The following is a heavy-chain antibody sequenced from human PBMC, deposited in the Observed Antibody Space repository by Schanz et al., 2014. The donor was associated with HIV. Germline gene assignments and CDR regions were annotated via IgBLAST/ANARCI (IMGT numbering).Heavy chain of an antibody. CDR3: ARVREGGFCGNTNCHWTFDL. V-gene: IGHV1-2*02. Sequence: QVNLVLSGPEVKKPGASVRVSCKASGYTFIAYYIHWLRQTPGQGLEWMGWINPNSGATKYAQKFLGRVTLTRDTSVSTANMELTSLTSADTAIYYCARVREGGFCGNTNCHWTFDLWGQGTLLTVSS. J-gene: IGHJ4*02. CDR1: GYTFIAYY. CDR2: INPNSGAT. D-gene: IGHD2-2*01.